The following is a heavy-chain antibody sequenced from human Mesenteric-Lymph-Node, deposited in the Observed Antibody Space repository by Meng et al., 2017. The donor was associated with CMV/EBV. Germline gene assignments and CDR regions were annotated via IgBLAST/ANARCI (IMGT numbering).Heavy chain of an antibody. J-gene: IGHJ4*02. CDR1: GGSISNNEYF. V-gene: IGHV4-39*01. CDR2: IYYGGNN. Sequence: GGSISNNEYFWGWIRKPPGKGLEWIGSIYYGGNNYYTSSLKGRITISVDTSKNEFSLKLGSVTAADTAIYYCARYKRPLMVSTAYFDYWGQGTLSPSPQ. CDR3: ARYKRPLMVSTAYFDY. D-gene: IGHD2-8*01.